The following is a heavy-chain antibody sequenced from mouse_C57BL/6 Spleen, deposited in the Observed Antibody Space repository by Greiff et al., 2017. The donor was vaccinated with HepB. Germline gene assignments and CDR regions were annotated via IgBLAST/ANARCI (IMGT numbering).Heavy chain of an antibody. Sequence: EVMLVESGGGLVKPGGSLKLSCAASGFTFSDYGMHWVRQAPEKGLEWVAYISSGSSTIYYADTVKGRFTISRDNAKNTLFLQMTSLRSEDTAMYYCAKLGGGAFDYWGQGTTLTVSS. J-gene: IGHJ2*01. CDR1: GFTFSDYG. CDR3: AKLGGGAFDY. D-gene: IGHD4-1*01. CDR2: ISSGSSTI. V-gene: IGHV5-17*01.